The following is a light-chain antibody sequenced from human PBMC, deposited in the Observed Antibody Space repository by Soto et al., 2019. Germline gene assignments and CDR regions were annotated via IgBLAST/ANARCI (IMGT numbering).Light chain of an antibody. V-gene: IGKV1-27*01. Sequence: DIQMTQSPSSLSASVGDRVTIPCRASQGIGTYLAWYQQKPGKVPKVLIYGAFTLQSGVPSRFSGSGSGTHFTLTIASLQPEDVATYYCQKYNSVPQTFGQGTKVDIK. J-gene: IGKJ1*01. CDR1: QGIGTY. CDR2: GAF. CDR3: QKYNSVPQT.